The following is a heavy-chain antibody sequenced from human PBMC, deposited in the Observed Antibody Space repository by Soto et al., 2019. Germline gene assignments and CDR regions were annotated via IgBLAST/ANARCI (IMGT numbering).Heavy chain of an antibody. CDR3: ARDRVWSGYDPAHYYYYYMDV. J-gene: IGHJ6*03. CDR1: GFTFSSYW. CDR2: IKQDGSEK. Sequence: GGSLRLSCAASGFTFSSYWMSWVRQAPGKGLEWVANIKQDGSEKYYVDSVKGRFTISRDNAKNSLYLQMNSLRAEDTAVYYCARDRVWSGYDPAHYYYYYMDVWGKGTTVTVSS. V-gene: IGHV3-7*01. D-gene: IGHD5-12*01.